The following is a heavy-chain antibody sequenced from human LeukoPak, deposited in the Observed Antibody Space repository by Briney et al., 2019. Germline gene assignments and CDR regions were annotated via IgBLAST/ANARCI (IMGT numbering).Heavy chain of an antibody. V-gene: IGHV1-2*02. CDR3: ARGYYYDSSGYPHY. D-gene: IGHD3-22*01. Sequence: ASEKVSCKASGYTFTGYYMHWVRQAPGQGLEWMGWINPNSGGTNYAQKFQGRVTMTRDTSISTAYMELSRLRSDDTAVYYCARGYYYDSSGYPHYWGQGTLVTVSS. J-gene: IGHJ4*02. CDR1: GYTFTGYY. CDR2: INPNSGGT.